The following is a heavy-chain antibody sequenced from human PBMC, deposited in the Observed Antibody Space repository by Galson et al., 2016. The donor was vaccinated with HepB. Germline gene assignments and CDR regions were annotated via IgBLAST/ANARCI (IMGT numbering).Heavy chain of an antibody. D-gene: IGHD1-1*01. CDR3: ARGGNWRNYFDY. Sequence: SVKVSCKASGYTFTNNDINWIRQAPGQGLEWMGWMNPDSGNTGSAQRFQGRISMTRNTSTSTAYMELSSLRSEDTAMYYCARGGNWRNYFDYWGQGALVTVSS. CDR1: GYTFTNND. J-gene: IGHJ4*02. V-gene: IGHV1-8*01. CDR2: MNPDSGNT.